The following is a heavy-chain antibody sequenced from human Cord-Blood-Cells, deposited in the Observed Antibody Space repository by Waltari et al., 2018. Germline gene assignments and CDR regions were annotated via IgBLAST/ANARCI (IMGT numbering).Heavy chain of an antibody. Sequence: QVQLQQWGAGLLKPSETLSLTCAVYGGSFSGYYWSWIRQPPGKGLEWIGEINHSGSTNNNPSLKSRVTISVDTSKNQFSLKLSSVTAADTAVYDCARAWTVVTAFDIWGQGTMVTVSS. D-gene: IGHD2-15*01. CDR3: ARAWTVVTAFDI. CDR2: INHSGST. CDR1: GGSFSGYY. V-gene: IGHV4-34*01. J-gene: IGHJ3*02.